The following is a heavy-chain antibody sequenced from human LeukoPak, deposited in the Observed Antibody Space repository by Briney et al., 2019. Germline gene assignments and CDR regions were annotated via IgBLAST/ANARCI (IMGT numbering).Heavy chain of an antibody. J-gene: IGHJ4*02. D-gene: IGHD6-19*01. CDR2: ICSSGSTI. CDR1: GFTFSSFA. V-gene: IGHV3-48*03. CDR3: ARDRSGWYYFDY. Sequence: PGGSLRLSCAASGFTFSSFAMNWVRQAPGKGLEWVSYICSSGSTIYYADFVKGRFTISRDNAKNSLFLQMNSLRAEDTAIYYCARDRSGWYYFDYWGQGSLVTVSS.